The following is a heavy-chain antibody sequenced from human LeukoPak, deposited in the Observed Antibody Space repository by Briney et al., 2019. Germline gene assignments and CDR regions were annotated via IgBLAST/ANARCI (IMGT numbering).Heavy chain of an antibody. CDR2: ISSSGSTT. Sequence: PGGSLRLSCAASGFTFSSYEMSWVRQAPGKGLEWVSYISSSGSTTYYADSVKGRFTISRDNAKNSLYLQMNSLRAEDTAVYYCARDGSKGYYFDYWGQGTLVTVSS. D-gene: IGHD5-24*01. CDR1: GFTFSSYE. CDR3: ARDGSKGYYFDY. J-gene: IGHJ4*02. V-gene: IGHV3-48*03.